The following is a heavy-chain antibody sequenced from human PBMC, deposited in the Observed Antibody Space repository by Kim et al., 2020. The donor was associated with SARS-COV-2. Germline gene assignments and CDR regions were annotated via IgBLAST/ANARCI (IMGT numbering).Heavy chain of an antibody. CDR3: AKSLDGDGDVFDY. V-gene: IGHV3-23*01. D-gene: IGHD4-17*01. Sequence: GGSLRLSCAASGFTFSAYAMNWVRQAPGKGLEWVSSINFSGIGAYYADSVRGRFTISRDNSKNTLHLQMNSLRAEDTAVYYCAKSLDGDGDVFDYWGQG. J-gene: IGHJ4*02. CDR2: INFSGIGA. CDR1: GFTFSAYA.